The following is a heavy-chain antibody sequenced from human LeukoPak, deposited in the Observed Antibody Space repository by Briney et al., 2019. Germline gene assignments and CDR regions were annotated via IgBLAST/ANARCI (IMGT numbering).Heavy chain of an antibody. D-gene: IGHD3-16*01. CDR1: GVSFSGYA. J-gene: IGHJ3*01. V-gene: IGHV3-23*01. CDR2: ITDSGGRT. CDR3: AKGGRSSTYTFDV. Sequence: GGSLRLSCAASGVSFSGYAMSWVRQAPGKGLEWVSTITDSGGRTFYADSVKGRVTISRDNSKNTLYLQMKSLRAEDTALYYCAKGGRSSTYTFDVWGQRTMVTASS.